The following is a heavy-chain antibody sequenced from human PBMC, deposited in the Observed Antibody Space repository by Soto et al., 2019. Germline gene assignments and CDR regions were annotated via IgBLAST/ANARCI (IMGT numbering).Heavy chain of an antibody. Sequence: EVQLVESGGGLVQPGGSLRLSCAASGFTFSSYWMSWVRQAPGKGLEWVANIKQDGSEKYYVDSVKGRFTISRDNAKNSLYLQMNCLRAEDTAVYYCARDRREGYCSSTSCYYYYGMDVWGQGTTVTVSS. CDR2: IKQDGSEK. CDR3: ARDRREGYCSSTSCYYYYGMDV. CDR1: GFTFSSYW. V-gene: IGHV3-7*01. D-gene: IGHD2-2*01. J-gene: IGHJ6*02.